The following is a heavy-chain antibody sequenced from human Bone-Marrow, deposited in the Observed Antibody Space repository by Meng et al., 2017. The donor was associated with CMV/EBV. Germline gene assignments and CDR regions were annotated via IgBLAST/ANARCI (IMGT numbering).Heavy chain of an antibody. CDR3: ARIREYHGVYYFDY. CDR1: GFSLSTSGMR. J-gene: IGHJ4*02. Sequence: SGPTLVKPTQTLTLTCTFSGFSLSTSGMRVSWIRQPPGEALEWLARIDWDDDKFYSTSLKTRLTISKDTSKNQVVLTMTNMDPVDTATYYCARIREYHGVYYFDYWGQGTLVTVSS. V-gene: IGHV2-70D*14. D-gene: IGHD2-2*01. CDR2: IDWDDDK.